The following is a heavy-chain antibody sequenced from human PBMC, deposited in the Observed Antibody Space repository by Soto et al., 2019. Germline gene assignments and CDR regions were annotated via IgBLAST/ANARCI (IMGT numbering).Heavy chain of an antibody. CDR3: TGAMRSTSTDAHALDI. CDR2: IWYDGSTE. CDR1: GFTFSNYG. D-gene: IGHD2-2*01. Sequence: QVQLVESGGGVVQPGRSLRLSCAASGFTFSNYGMHWVRQAPGKGLEWVAVIWYDGSTEYDADSVKGRFTIPRGNSKNTIDLQMNSLRAEDRAVYYCTGAMRSTSTDAHALDIWGQGTMVTVSS. J-gene: IGHJ3*02. V-gene: IGHV3-33*01.